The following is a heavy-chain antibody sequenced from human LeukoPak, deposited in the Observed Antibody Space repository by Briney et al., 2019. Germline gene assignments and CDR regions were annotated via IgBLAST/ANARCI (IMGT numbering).Heavy chain of an antibody. CDR1: GFTFSNYA. D-gene: IGHD3-16*01. CDR2: ISGSGGGT. J-gene: IGHJ4*02. V-gene: IGHV3-23*01. CDR3: ATRGGQPPGDY. Sequence: PGGSLRLSCAASGFTFSNYAMSWVRQAPRKGLEWVSGISGSGGGTYYADSVKGRFTISRDNSKNTLYLQINSLRAEDTAVFYCATRGGQPPGDYWGQGTLVTVSS.